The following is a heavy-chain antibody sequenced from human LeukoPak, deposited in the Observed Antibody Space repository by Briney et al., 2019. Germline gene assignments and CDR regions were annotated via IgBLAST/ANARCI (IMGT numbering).Heavy chain of an antibody. D-gene: IGHD3-10*01. CDR1: GYSFVGYG. CDR3: ARVRYRGGSGTKTHDY. V-gene: IGHV1-18*01. J-gene: IGHJ4*02. CDR2: FNPENGNT. Sequence: ASVKVSCKASGYSFVGYGITWVRQAPGQGLEWMGWFNPENGNTNYAQKVQGRVTMTADTSTSTSYMELRNLRSDDTAVYYCARVRYRGGSGTKTHDYWGQGTLVTVSS.